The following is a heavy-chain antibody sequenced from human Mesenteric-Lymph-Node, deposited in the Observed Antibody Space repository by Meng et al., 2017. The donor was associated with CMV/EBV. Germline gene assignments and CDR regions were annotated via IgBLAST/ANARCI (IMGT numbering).Heavy chain of an antibody. V-gene: IGHV1-18*01. J-gene: IGHJ4*02. CDR3: ARDPGQWLAPGYY. D-gene: IGHD6-19*01. CDR2: VSAYNGNT. CDR1: GYRFTSYG. Sequence: ASVKVSCKTSGYRFTSYGFSWVRQAPGQGLEWMGWVSAYNGNTNYAQKFQGRVTMTTDTSTSTAYMDLRNLRSDDTDMYYCARDPGQWLAPGYYWGQGTLVTVSS.